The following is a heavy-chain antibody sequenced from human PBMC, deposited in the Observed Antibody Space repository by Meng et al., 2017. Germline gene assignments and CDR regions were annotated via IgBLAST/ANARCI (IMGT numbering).Heavy chain of an antibody. V-gene: IGHV3-15*01. D-gene: IGHD3-10*01. Sequence: GESLKTSCAASGFTVSSNYMSWVRQAPGKGLEWVGRIKSKTDGGTTDYAAPVKGRFTISRDDSKNTLYLQMNSLKTEDTAVYYCTTGIAMVRGVIISDHWGQGTLVTVSS. CDR3: TTGIAMVRGVIISDH. J-gene: IGHJ4*02. CDR1: GFTVSSNY. CDR2: IKSKTDGGTT.